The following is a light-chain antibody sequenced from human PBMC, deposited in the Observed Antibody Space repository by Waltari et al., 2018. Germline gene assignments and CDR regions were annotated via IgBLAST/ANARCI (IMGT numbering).Light chain of an antibody. J-gene: IGLJ2*01. V-gene: IGLV2-14*01. CDR2: YVN. CDR3: SSYTNYAPVI. CDR1: SSDVGYYNY. Sequence: LTQPASVSGSPGQSITISCTGTSSDVGYYNYVSWYQQHPGKAPKLMISYVNTRTAGFSKRFPGTKYGNTASLTISGLQAEDEADYYCSSYTNYAPVIFGGGTKLTVL.